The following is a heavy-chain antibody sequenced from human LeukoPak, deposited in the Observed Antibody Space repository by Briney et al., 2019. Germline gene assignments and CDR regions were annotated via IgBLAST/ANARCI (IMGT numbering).Heavy chain of an antibody. Sequence: PGGSLRDSRAASGFTLCRYWMHWGRPAPGKGLLWVSRINSDGSSTYYADSVKGRFTTSRVNAKNALHLQMNSLTAEDTAVYYCVLDLFSSFASDIWGQGTMVTVSS. J-gene: IGHJ3*02. CDR3: VLDLFSSFASDI. CDR2: INSDGSST. V-gene: IGHV3-74*01. CDR1: GFTLCRYW. D-gene: IGHD3/OR15-3a*01.